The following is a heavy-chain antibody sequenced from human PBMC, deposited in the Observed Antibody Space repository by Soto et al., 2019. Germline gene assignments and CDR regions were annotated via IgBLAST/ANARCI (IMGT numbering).Heavy chain of an antibody. Sequence: QVQLQESGPGLVKPSGTLSLTCAVSGGSFTSNNWWTWVRQPPGQGLEWIGEIYRTGSTNYNPSLKSRVTISLVKSENQFSLKVTSLTAADTAVYYCASRDPGTSVDYWGQGTLVTVS. CDR1: GGSFTSNNW. V-gene: IGHV4-4*02. D-gene: IGHD1-7*01. CDR2: IYRTGST. J-gene: IGHJ4*02. CDR3: ASRDPGTSVDY.